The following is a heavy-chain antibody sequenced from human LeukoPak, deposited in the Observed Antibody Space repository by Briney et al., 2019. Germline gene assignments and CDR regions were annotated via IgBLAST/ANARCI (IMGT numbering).Heavy chain of an antibody. CDR3: ARDNLQLEMENWFDP. CDR1: GFTFSSYW. V-gene: IGHV3-21*01. D-gene: IGHD1-1*01. J-gene: IGHJ5*02. CDR2: ISSSSYI. Sequence: PGGSLRLSSAASGFTFSSYWMHWVRQAPGKGLEWVSSISSSSYIYYADSVKGRFTISRDNAKNSLYLQMNSLRAEDTAVYYCARDNLQLEMENWFDPWGQGTLVTVSS.